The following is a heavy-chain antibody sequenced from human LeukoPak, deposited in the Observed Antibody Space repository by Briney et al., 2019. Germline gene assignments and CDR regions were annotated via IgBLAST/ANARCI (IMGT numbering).Heavy chain of an antibody. CDR2: IKQDGSEK. Sequence: QSGGSLRLSCAASGFTFSSYWMSWVRQAPGKGLEWVANIKQDGSEKYYVDSVKGRFTISRDNAKNSLYLQMNSLRAEDTAVYYCATGRANRDYYGSGKGVWFDYWGQGTLVTVSS. CDR3: ATGRANRDYYGSGKGVWFDY. J-gene: IGHJ4*02. CDR1: GFTFSSYW. D-gene: IGHD3-10*01. V-gene: IGHV3-7*01.